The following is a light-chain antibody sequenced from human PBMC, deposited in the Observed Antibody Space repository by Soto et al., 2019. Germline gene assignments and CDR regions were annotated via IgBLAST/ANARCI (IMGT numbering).Light chain of an antibody. CDR1: QDISNY. V-gene: IGKV1-33*01. Sequence: DFQMTQSPSSLSASVGDRVTITCQASQDISNYLNWYQQKPGKAPKLLIYDASNLETGVPSRFSGSGSGTDFTFTISSLQPEDIATYYCQQYDNLWTFGQGTKVEIK. J-gene: IGKJ1*01. CDR3: QQYDNLWT. CDR2: DAS.